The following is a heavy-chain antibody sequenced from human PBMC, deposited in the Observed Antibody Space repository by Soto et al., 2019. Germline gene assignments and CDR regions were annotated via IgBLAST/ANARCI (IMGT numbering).Heavy chain of an antibody. Sequence: PSETLSLTCTVSGGSISDYYWSWIRQPPGKGLEWIGYIHYSGSTNYNPSLKSRVTISVNTSKNQFSLKLSSVTAADTAVYYCARDPNCSGGSCYPGYYYYYGMDVWGQGTTVTVSS. J-gene: IGHJ6*02. V-gene: IGHV4-59*12. D-gene: IGHD2-15*01. CDR3: ARDPNCSGGSCYPGYYYYYGMDV. CDR2: IHYSGST. CDR1: GGSISDYY.